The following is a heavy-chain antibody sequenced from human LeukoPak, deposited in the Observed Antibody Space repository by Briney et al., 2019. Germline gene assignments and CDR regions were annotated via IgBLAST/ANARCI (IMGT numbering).Heavy chain of an antibody. D-gene: IGHD2-2*01. V-gene: IGHV4-34*01. CDR2: INHSGST. J-gene: IGHJ6*02. CDR3: ARVNSSRYCSSTSCLYYYYYGMDV. CDR1: GGSFSGYY. Sequence: PSETLSLTCAVYGGSFSGYYWSWIRQPPGKGLEWIGEINHSGSTNYNPSLKSRVTISVDTSKNQFSLKLSSVTAADTAVYYCARVNSSRYCSSTSCLYYYYYGMDVWGQGTTVTVSS.